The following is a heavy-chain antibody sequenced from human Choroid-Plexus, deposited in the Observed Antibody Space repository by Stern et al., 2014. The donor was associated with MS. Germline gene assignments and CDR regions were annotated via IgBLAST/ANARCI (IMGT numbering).Heavy chain of an antibody. CDR1: GYIFTGYY. V-gene: IGHV1-2*02. CDR3: ARDQRGITIFGVVTDYYYLGMDV. CDR2: IHPTPGGP. Sequence: VQLVESGAEVKKPGASVKVSCKTSGYIFTGYYIHWVRQAPGQGLEWMACIHPTPGGPTYAQKFQGRVTMSRDTSISTAYVELSSLTSDDTAVYYCARDQRGITIFGVVTDYYYLGMDVWGQGTTVTVSS. D-gene: IGHD3-3*01. J-gene: IGHJ6*02.